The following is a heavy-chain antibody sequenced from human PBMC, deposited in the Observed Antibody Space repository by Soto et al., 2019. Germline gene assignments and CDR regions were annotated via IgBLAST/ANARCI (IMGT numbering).Heavy chain of an antibody. J-gene: IGHJ6*02. Sequence: SVKVSCKASGYTFTTYGISWVRQAPGQGLEWMGGIIPIFGTANYAQKFQGRVTITADESTSTAYMELSSLRSEDTAVYYCARGKVPSYYYYGMDVWGQGTTVTAP. CDR2: IIPIFGTA. CDR1: GYTFTTYG. V-gene: IGHV1-69*13. CDR3: ARGKVPSYYYYGMDV.